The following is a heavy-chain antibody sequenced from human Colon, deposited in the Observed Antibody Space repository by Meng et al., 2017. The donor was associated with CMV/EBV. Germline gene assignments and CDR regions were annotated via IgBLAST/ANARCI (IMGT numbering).Heavy chain of an antibody. J-gene: IGHJ4*02. CDR2: ISYDGTYT. V-gene: IGHV3-23*01. Sequence: LSGAASGFNFGNWVMHWVRQTPGKGLEWISAISYDGTYTDYADSVKGRFTISRDNSKTTLFLQMDSLRVADTATYYCGRRTYGNFDYWGQGTLVTVSS. D-gene: IGHD4-17*01. CDR3: GRRTYGNFDY. CDR1: GFNFGNWV.